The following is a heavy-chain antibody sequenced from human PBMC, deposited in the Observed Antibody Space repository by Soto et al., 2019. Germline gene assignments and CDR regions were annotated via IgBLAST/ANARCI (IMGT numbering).Heavy chain of an antibody. Sequence: SSETLSLTCAVYGGSFSGYYWGWIRQPPGKGLEWIGEINHSGSTNYNPSLKSRVTISVDTSKNQFSLKLSSVTAADTAVYYCARGTSTNIWYSSSWHPWFDPWGQGTLVTLSS. J-gene: IGHJ5*02. CDR3: ARGTSTNIWYSSSWHPWFDP. V-gene: IGHV4-34*09. CDR1: GGSFSGYY. D-gene: IGHD6-13*01. CDR2: INHSGST.